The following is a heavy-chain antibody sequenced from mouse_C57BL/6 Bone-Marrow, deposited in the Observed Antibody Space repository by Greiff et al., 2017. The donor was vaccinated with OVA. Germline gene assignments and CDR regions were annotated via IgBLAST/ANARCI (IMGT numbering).Heavy chain of an antibody. V-gene: IGHV1-64*01. CDR3: ARRWDVEVDWYFDV. D-gene: IGHD4-1*01. Sequence: QVQLQQPGAELVKPGASVKLSCKASGYTFTSYWMHWVKQRPGQGLEWIGMIHPNSGSTNYNEKFKSKATLTVDKSSSTAYMQLSSLTSEDSAVYYCARRWDVEVDWYFDVWGTGTTVTVSS. CDR2: IHPNSGST. CDR1: GYTFTSYW. J-gene: IGHJ1*03.